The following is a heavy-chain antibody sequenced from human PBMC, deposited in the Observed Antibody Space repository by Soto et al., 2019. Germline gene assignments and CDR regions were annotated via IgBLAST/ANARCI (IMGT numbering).Heavy chain of an antibody. CDR2: ISDSGGST. D-gene: IGHD3-10*01. CDR3: AKVHGSGTYYNFPDY. Sequence: EVQLLESGGGLVQPGGSLRLSCAASGFTFSTYAMSWVRQAPGKGLEWVSTISDSGGSTYYADSVKGRITISRDNSKNTLYLLMNSLSAEDTALYYCAKVHGSGTYYNFPDYWGQGTLVTVSS. J-gene: IGHJ4*02. V-gene: IGHV3-23*01. CDR1: GFTFSTYA.